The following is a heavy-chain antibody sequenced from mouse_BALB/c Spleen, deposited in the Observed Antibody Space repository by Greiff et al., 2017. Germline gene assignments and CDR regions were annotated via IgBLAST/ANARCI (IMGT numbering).Heavy chain of an antibody. V-gene: IGHV5-4*02. CDR2: ISDGGSYT. CDR1: GFTFSDYY. CDR3: ARGLLRPLDY. J-gene: IGHJ2*01. D-gene: IGHD1-2*01. Sequence: EVQVVESGGGLVKPGGSLKLSCAASGFTFSDYYMYWVRQTPEKRLEWVATISDGGSYTYYPDSVKGRFTISRDNAKNNLYLQMSSLKSEDTAMYYCARGLLRPLDYWGQGTTLTVSS.